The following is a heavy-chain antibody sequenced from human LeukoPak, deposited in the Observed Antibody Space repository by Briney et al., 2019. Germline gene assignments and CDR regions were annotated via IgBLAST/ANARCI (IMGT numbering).Heavy chain of an antibody. V-gene: IGHV4-34*01. D-gene: IGHD6-19*01. Sequence: PSETLSLTCAVYGGSFSGYYWSWIRQPPGKGLEWIGEINHSGSTNYNPSLKSRVTISVDTSKNQFSLKLSSVTAADTAVYYCARVRTIAVGGVWGFDYWGQGTLVTVSS. J-gene: IGHJ4*02. CDR1: GGSFSGYY. CDR2: INHSGST. CDR3: ARVRTIAVGGVWGFDY.